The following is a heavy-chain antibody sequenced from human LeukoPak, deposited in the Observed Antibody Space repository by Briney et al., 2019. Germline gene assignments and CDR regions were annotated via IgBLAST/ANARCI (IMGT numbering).Heavy chain of an antibody. V-gene: IGHV3-53*01. CDR2: IYSGGSK. J-gene: IGHJ4*02. CDR3: AKYTSGTSYRGLDQ. CDR1: GFTVSSDY. D-gene: IGHD3-10*01. Sequence: GGSLRLPCAASGFTVSSDYMSWVRQAPGKGLEWVSVIYSGGSKFYADSVKGRFSISRDNSKNTLYLQMSSLRVEDTAVYSCAKYTSGTSYRGLDQWGQGTLVTVSS.